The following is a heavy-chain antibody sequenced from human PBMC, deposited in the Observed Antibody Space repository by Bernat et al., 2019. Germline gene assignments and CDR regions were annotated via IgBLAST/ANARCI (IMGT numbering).Heavy chain of an antibody. J-gene: IGHJ6*03. V-gene: IGHV3-11*05. Sequence: QVQLVESGGGVVQPGRSLRLSCAASGFTFSDYYMSWIRQAPGKGLDWVSYSSSSSSYTNYADSVKGRFTISRDNAKNSLYLQMNSLRAEDTAVYYCARGTSTSAPYMDVWGKGTTVTVSS. CDR1: GFTFSDYY. CDR2: SSSSSSYT. CDR3: ARGTSTSAPYMDV.